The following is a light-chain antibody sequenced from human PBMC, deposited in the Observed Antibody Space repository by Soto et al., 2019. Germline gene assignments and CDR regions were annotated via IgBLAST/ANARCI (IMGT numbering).Light chain of an antibody. J-gene: IGKJ2*01. CDR3: KQALQTPYT. CDR2: LGS. V-gene: IGKV2-28*01. CDR1: QRLLHSNGNTF. Sequence: VMTQAPHSLTVTPGEPASISCTSSQRLLHSNGNTFLDWYVQKPGQSPQLLIYLGSNQASGVPDRVSGSAAGTDFTLKISRVEDEDVGVYYCKQALQTPYTVGQGTKLEIK.